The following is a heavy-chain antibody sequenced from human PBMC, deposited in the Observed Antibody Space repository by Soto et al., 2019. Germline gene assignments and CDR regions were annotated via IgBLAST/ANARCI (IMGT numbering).Heavy chain of an antibody. Sequence: TLSLTCTVSGVSIGTYYWSWIRQPPGKGLEWIGYIYYSGSTNYNPSLKSRVTISVDTSKNQFSLKLSSVTAADTAVYYCAGHSTYYYDSSGYYLFDYWGQGTLVTVSS. CDR1: GVSIGTYY. V-gene: IGHV4-59*08. CDR3: AGHSTYYYDSSGYYLFDY. J-gene: IGHJ4*02. D-gene: IGHD3-22*01. CDR2: IYYSGST.